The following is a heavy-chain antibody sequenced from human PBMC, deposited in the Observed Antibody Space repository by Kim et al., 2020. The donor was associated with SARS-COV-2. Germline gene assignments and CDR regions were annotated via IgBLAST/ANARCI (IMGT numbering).Heavy chain of an antibody. V-gene: IGHV3-21*01. CDR2: ISSSSSYI. J-gene: IGHJ4*02. CDR1: GFTFSSYS. CDR3: ARDVVGATPGGGY. D-gene: IGHD1-26*01. Sequence: GGSLRLSCVASGFTFSSYSMNWVRQAPGRGLEWVSSISSSSSYIYYADSVKGRFTISRDNAKNSLYLQMNSLRAEDTAEYYCARDVVGATPGGGYWGQGTLVTVSS.